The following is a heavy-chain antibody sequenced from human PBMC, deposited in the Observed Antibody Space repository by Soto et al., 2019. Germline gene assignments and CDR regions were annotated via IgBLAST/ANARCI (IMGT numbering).Heavy chain of an antibody. V-gene: IGHV3-64D*06. Sequence: PGGSLRLSFSASGFTFSEYSMHWVRQAPGKGLQYVSTISSDGDITYYADSVKGRFTISRDNSKNTLYLQMNSLRPEDTAVYYCVKVSTFYDILTGYYSTNLFDTWGQGTLVTVSS. CDR2: ISSDGDIT. D-gene: IGHD3-9*01. CDR3: VKVSTFYDILTGYYSTNLFDT. CDR1: GFTFSEYS. J-gene: IGHJ5*02.